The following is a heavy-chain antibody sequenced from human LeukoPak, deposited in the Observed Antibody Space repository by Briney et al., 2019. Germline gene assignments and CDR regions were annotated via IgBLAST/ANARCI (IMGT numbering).Heavy chain of an antibody. CDR3: AREGHSGYYLGDLNWFDP. D-gene: IGHD5-12*01. J-gene: IGHJ5*02. CDR2: IYTSGST. CDR1: GGSISSGSYY. Sequence: SQTLSLTCTVSGGSISSGSYYWSWIRQPAGKGLEWIGRIYTSGSTNYNPFLKSRVTISVDTSKNQFSLKLSSVTAADTAVYYCAREGHSGYYLGDLNWFDPWGQGTLVTVSS. V-gene: IGHV4-61*02.